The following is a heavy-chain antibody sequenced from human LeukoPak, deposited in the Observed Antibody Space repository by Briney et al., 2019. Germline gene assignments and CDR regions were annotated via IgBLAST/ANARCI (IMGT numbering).Heavy chain of an antibody. J-gene: IGHJ4*02. V-gene: IGHV1-2*06. CDR1: GYTFTGYY. Sequence: ASVKVSCKASGYTFTGYYVHWVRQAPGQGLEWMGRINPNSGGTNYAQKFQGRVTMTRDTSISTAYMELSRLRSDDTAVYYCARDRSGGVVDFDYWGQGTLVTVSS. D-gene: IGHD2-15*01. CDR2: INPNSGGT. CDR3: ARDRSGGVVDFDY.